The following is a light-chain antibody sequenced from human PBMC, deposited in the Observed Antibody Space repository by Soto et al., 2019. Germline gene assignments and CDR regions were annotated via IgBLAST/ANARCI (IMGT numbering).Light chain of an antibody. V-gene: IGKV3-20*01. J-gene: IGKJ1*01. CDR1: QSVSSTY. CDR3: QQYGGSPRT. CDR2: GPS. Sequence: EIVLTQSPGTLSLSPGERATLSCRSSQSVSSTYLAWCQHKPGQAPRLLIHGPSSRAAGIPDRFSGSGSGTDFTLTITRLEPEDFAVYYCQQYGGSPRTFGQGTKVDIK.